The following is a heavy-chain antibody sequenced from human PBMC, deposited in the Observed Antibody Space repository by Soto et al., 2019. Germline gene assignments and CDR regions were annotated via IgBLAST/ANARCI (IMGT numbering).Heavy chain of an antibody. D-gene: IGHD6-19*01. CDR2: MSSRSSLI. J-gene: IGHJ5*02. Sequence: EVQLVESGGGLVQPGGSLRLSCAASGFSFSSHSFNWVRQAPGQGLEWVAYMSSRSSLILYADSVRGRFVISRDNALNSLYLQMNSPRDEDTAIYYCVRERGEYDSGWYIDRWGQGTPVTVSS. CDR1: GFSFSSHS. CDR3: VRERGEYDSGWYIDR. V-gene: IGHV3-48*02.